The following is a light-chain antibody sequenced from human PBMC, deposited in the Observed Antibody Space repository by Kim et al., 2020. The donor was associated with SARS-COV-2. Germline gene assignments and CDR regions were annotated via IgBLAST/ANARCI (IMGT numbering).Light chain of an antibody. CDR2: DAS. CDR1: QSVCSY. J-gene: IGKJ1*01. CDR3: WQRRNCSVT. V-gene: IGKV3-11*01. Sequence: EIVLTQSPATLSLSPGERATLSYRASQSVCSYLTWYQHKPGQAPRLLMYDASNRANGIPARFSGSGSGTDFTLTISSLEPEDFAVYYCWQRRNCSVTFGQGTRVDIK.